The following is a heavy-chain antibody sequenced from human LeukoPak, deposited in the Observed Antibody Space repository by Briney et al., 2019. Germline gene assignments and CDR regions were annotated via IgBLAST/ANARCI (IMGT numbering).Heavy chain of an antibody. CDR3: ARGRSGTHLLAEFDY. D-gene: IGHD1-26*01. CDR2: INPNSGST. Sequence: ASAKVSCKASGYTFTRYDIHWVRQANGRGLEWMGWINPNSGSTGYSQKFRGRVTFTTDTSISAANLELSSLKSEDTALYYCARGRSGTHLLAEFDYWGQGTLVIASS. V-gene: IGHV1-8*03. J-gene: IGHJ4*02. CDR1: GYTFTRYD.